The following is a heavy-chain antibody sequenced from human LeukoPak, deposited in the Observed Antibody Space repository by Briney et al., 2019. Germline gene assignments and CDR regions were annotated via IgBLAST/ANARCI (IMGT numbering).Heavy chain of an antibody. CDR3: ARHESNYPLGY. CDR1: GYSFTSYW. V-gene: IGHV5-51*01. D-gene: IGHD1-7*01. J-gene: IGHJ4*02. Sequence: GESLKISCKASGYSFTSYWIGWVRQIPGKGLERMGIIYPADSDTRYSPSFQGQVTISVDKSINTAYLQWSSLKASDTAMHYCARHESNYPLGYWGQGTLVTVSS. CDR2: IYPADSDT.